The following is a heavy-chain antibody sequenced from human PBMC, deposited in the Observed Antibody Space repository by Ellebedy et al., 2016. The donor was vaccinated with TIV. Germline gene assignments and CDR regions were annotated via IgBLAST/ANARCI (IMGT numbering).Heavy chain of an antibody. CDR2: IHQDGSDK. CDR1: GFTFSSHW. CDR3: VRGRGWYFDL. Sequence: PGGSLRLSCAASGFTFSSHWMHWVRQAPGRGLEWVATIHQDGSDKYYVDSVKGRCTISRDNAQNSLYVHLNSRRAEDTAVYYCVRGRGWYFDLWGRGTLVTVSS. J-gene: IGHJ2*01. D-gene: IGHD3-10*01. V-gene: IGHV3-7*03.